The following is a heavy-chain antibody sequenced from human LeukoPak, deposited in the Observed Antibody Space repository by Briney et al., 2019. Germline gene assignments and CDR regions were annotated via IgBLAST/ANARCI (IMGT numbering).Heavy chain of an antibody. CDR2: IKQDGSEK. D-gene: IGHD6-19*01. CDR3: AKDIRFLSSSGWYWEAFDI. CDR1: GFTFSSYW. Sequence: VGSLRLSCAASGFTFSSYWMSWVRQAPGKGPEWVANIKQDGSEKYYVDSVKGRFTISRDNAKNSLYLQMNSLRAEDMALYYCAKDIRFLSSSGWYWEAFDIWGQGTMVTVSS. J-gene: IGHJ3*02. V-gene: IGHV3-7*03.